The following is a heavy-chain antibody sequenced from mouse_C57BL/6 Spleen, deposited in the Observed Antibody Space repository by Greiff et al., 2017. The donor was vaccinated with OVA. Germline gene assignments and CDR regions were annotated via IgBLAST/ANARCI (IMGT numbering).Heavy chain of an antibody. J-gene: IGHJ3*01. CDR2: INYDGSST. Sequence: EVKLVESEGGLVQPGSSMKLSCTASGFTFSDYYMAWVRQVPEKGLEWVANINYDGSSTYYLDSLKSRFIISRDNATNILYLQMSSLKSEDTATYYCARDGGSSYGGFAYWGQGTLVTVSA. CDR3: ARDGGSSYGGFAY. V-gene: IGHV5-16*01. D-gene: IGHD1-1*01. CDR1: GFTFSDYY.